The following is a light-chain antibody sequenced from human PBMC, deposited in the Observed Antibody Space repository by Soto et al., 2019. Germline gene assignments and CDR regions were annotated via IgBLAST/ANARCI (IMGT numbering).Light chain of an antibody. CDR3: QQYGTSPLMHT. CDR2: GAS. V-gene: IGKV3-20*01. CDR1: QNIINNY. J-gene: IGKJ2*01. Sequence: ESVLTQSPGSLSLSPGETATLSCRASQNIINNYLAWNQQKPGQAPRLLIYGASIRATGVPDRFSGSESGTDFTLTITRLEAEDFAVYYCQQYGTSPLMHTFGQGTKLGVK.